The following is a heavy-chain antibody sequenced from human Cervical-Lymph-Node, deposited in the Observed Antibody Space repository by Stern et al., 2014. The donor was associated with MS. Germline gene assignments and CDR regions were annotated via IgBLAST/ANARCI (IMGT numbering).Heavy chain of an antibody. D-gene: IGHD4-23*01. CDR3: ARDLPRGGGNGMDV. J-gene: IGHJ6*02. V-gene: IGHV3-13*01. CDR1: GFNFSAYD. Sequence: EVQLVESGGGLVQPGGSLRLSCAASGFNFSAYDMQWVRQVTGKRLEWVSAISSAGDRYYPGSVKGRFTISRDSAKSSLYLQMNSLRAGDTAVYYCARDLPRGGGNGMDVWGQGTTVTVSS. CDR2: ISSAGDR.